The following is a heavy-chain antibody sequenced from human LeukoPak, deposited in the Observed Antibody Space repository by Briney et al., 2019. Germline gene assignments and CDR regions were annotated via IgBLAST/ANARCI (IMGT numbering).Heavy chain of an antibody. Sequence: GGSLRLSCAASGFTFSSYSMHWVRQAPGKGLEWVSSISSSSSYIYYADSVKGRFTISRDNAKNSLYLQMNSLRAEDTAVYYCARLVPAASGGYYFDYWGQGTLVTVSS. J-gene: IGHJ4*02. CDR2: ISSSSSYI. D-gene: IGHD2-2*01. CDR3: ARLVPAASGGYYFDY. CDR1: GFTFSSYS. V-gene: IGHV3-21*01.